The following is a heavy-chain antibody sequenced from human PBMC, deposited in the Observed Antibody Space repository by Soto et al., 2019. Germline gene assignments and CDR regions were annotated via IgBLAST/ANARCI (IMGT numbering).Heavy chain of an antibody. J-gene: IGHJ5*02. CDR2: IYHSGST. CDR1: GYSISIGYY. D-gene: IGHD3-3*01. V-gene: IGHV4-38-2*01. CDR3: ARYYDFWSGYDRFDP. Sequence: SETLSLTCAVSGYSISIGYYCGCIRQPPGKGLEWIGSIYHSGSTYYNPSLKSRVTISVDTSKNQFSLKLSAVTAADTAVYYCARYYDFWSGYDRFDPWGQGTLVTVSS.